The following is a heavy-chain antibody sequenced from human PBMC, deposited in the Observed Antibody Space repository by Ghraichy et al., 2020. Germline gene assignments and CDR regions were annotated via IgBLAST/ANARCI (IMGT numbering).Heavy chain of an antibody. J-gene: IGHJ6*02. CDR2: IYYSGST. V-gene: IGHV4-31*03. CDR1: VGTISSGGYY. CDR3: ARDWGYSSSWYRVSYYYGMDV. Sequence: SQTLSLTCTVSVGTISSGGYYWSWIRQHPGKSLEWTGNIYYSGSTYYTPSLKSRGTISVDTSKNQFSLKLSSVTAADTAVYYCARDWGYSSSWYRVSYYYGMDVWGQGTTVTVSS. D-gene: IGHD6-13*01.